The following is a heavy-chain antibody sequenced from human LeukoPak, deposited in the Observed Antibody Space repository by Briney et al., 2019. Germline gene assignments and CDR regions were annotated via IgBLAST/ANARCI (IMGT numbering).Heavy chain of an antibody. CDR3: ARESFQRGSPSPGGFDY. V-gene: IGHV3-30*04. CDR2: ISYDGSNK. Sequence: GGSLRLSCAASGFTFSSYAMHWVRQAPGKGLEWVAVISYDGSNKYYADSVKGRFTISRDNSKNTLYLQMNSLRAEDTAVYYCARESFQRGSPSPGGFDYWGQGTLVTVSS. J-gene: IGHJ4*02. D-gene: IGHD1-26*01. CDR1: GFTFSSYA.